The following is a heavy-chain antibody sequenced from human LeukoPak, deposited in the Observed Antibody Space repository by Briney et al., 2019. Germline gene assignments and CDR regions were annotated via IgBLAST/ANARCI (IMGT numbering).Heavy chain of an antibody. V-gene: IGHV3-30*18. CDR2: ILYDGSNI. J-gene: IGHJ6*02. Sequence: AGGSLRLSCAASGFTFSSYAMIWVRQAPGKGLEWVAFILYDGSNIHYGDSVKGRFTISRDNSKNTLYLQMNSLRVEDTAVYYCAKDEGTRDYYYYYYYGMDLWGQGTTVTVSS. CDR1: GFTFSSYA. CDR3: AKDEGTRDYYYYYYYGMDL. D-gene: IGHD3-22*01.